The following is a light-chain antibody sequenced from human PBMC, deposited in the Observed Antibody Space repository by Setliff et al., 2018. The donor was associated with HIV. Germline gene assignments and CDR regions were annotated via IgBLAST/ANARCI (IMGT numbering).Light chain of an antibody. CDR1: SSSIGAGYD. CDR3: QSYDSSLNAYV. J-gene: IGLJ1*01. Sequence: QSVLTQPPSVSGAPGQRVTISCTGSSSSIGAGYDVHWYQQLPGTAPKLLIYSNSNRPSGVPDRFSGSKSGTSASLAITGLQAEDEADYYCQSYDSSLNAYVFGTGTKVTV. CDR2: SNS. V-gene: IGLV1-40*01.